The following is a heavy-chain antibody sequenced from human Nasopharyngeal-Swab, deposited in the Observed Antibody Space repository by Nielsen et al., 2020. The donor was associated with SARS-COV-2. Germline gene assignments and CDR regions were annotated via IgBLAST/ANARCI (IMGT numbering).Heavy chain of an antibody. D-gene: IGHD3-16*01. CDR2: FNPEDGET. CDR1: GYTFTDLS. CDR3: ATDGV. Sequence: ASVKVSCKVSGYTFTDLSMNWVRQAPGKGLEWMGGFNPEDGETIYAQKFQGRVTMTDDTSTDTAYMELSSLRSEDTAVYYCATDGVWGQGTLVTVSS. J-gene: IGHJ4*02. V-gene: IGHV1-24*01.